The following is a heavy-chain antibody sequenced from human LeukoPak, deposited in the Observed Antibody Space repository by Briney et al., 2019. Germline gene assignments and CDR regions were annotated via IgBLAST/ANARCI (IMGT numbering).Heavy chain of an antibody. D-gene: IGHD2-8*02. Sequence: GRSLRLSCAASGFTFDDYAMHWVRQAPGKGLEWVSGISWNSGSIGYADSVKGRFTISRDNAKNSLYLQMNSLRAEDTAVYYCARGRKLRGGGVNYFDYWGQGTLVTVSS. J-gene: IGHJ4*02. CDR1: GFTFDDYA. V-gene: IGHV3-9*01. CDR3: ARGRKLRGGGVNYFDY. CDR2: ISWNSGSI.